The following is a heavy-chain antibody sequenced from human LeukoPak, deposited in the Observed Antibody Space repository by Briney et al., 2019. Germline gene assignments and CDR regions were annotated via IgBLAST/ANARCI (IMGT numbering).Heavy chain of an antibody. CDR3: ARDLVGSAISYSSGAWDY. D-gene: IGHD3-10*01. CDR2: IIPLFGSA. CDR1: GYTFTSSD. V-gene: IGHV1-69*13. J-gene: IGHJ4*02. Sequence: ASVKVSCKASGYTFTSSDINWVRQATGQGLEWMGGIIPLFGSADYAQRFQGRVTFTADESTSTAYMELSSLRPEDTAVYYCARDLVGSAISYSSGAWDYWGQGTLVTVSS.